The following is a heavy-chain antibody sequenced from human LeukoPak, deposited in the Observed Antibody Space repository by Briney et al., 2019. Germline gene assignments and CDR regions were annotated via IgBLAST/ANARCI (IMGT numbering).Heavy chain of an antibody. CDR1: GFTFSSFG. CDR3: ARDVVAATQTFSYGMDV. CDR2: VWHDGSNK. Sequence: GGSLRLSCAASGFTFSSFGIHWVRQAPGKGLEWVAIVWHDGSNKYYADSVKGRFTISRDNSKNTLYLQMNSLRAEDTAVYCCARDVVAATQTFSYGMDVWGQGTTVTVSS. J-gene: IGHJ6*02. D-gene: IGHD2-15*01. V-gene: IGHV3-33*01.